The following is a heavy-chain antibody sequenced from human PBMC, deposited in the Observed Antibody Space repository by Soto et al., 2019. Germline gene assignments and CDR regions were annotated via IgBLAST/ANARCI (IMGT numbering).Heavy chain of an antibody. V-gene: IGHV4-59*01. D-gene: IGHD2-2*01. CDR3: ARDAEPYQLFTGLDY. CDR1: GVSIYNYY. J-gene: IGHJ4*02. CDR2: IYYSGST. Sequence: QVQLQESGPGLVKPSETLSLTCTVSGVSIYNYYWSWIRQPPGKGLEWIGYIYYSGSTNYNPSLRSRVTIAVHTSKNQFSMRLTAVTAADTVVYCCARDAEPYQLFTGLDYWGQGTLVTVSS.